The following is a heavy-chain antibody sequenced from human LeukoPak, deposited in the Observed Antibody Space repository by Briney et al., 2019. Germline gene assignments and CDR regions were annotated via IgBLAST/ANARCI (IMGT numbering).Heavy chain of an antibody. Sequence: PSETLSLTCTVSGGSLSTYFWTWIRQPAGKGLEWIGRIYASGGTTHTPSLKSRVTMSVDTSKSQFSLKLSSVTAADTAVYYCARPVYGISGYYIDYWGQGTLVTVSS. V-gene: IGHV4-4*07. J-gene: IGHJ4*02. D-gene: IGHD3-22*01. CDR2: IYASGGT. CDR3: ARPVYGISGYYIDY. CDR1: GGSLSTYF.